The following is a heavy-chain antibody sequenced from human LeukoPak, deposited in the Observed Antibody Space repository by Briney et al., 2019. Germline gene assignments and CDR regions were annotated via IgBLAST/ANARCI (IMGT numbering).Heavy chain of an antibody. Sequence: SGPALVEPTQTLTLTCTFSGFSLSTSGMCVNWIRQPPGKALEWLGRIDWDDDKYYSTSLKTRLAISKDTSKSQVVLTMTNVDPVDTGTYYCARIWAGPDYFDYWGQGTLVTVSS. CDR1: GFSLSTSGMC. J-gene: IGHJ4*02. CDR3: ARIWAGPDYFDY. V-gene: IGHV2-70*11. CDR2: IDWDDDK.